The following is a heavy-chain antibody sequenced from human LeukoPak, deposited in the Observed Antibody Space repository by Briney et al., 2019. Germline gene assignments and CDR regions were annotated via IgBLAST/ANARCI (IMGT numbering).Heavy chain of an antibody. D-gene: IGHD3-3*01. Sequence: GGSLRLSCVASGFSITSYSMNWVRQAPGKGLVWVSRINSDGSSTSYADSVKGRFTISRDNAKNTLYLQMNSLRAEDTAVYYCARDLFGDFWSGYYANWFDPWGQGTLVTVSS. CDR2: INSDGSST. CDR3: ARDLFGDFWSGYYANWFDP. CDR1: GFSITSYS. V-gene: IGHV3-74*01. J-gene: IGHJ5*02.